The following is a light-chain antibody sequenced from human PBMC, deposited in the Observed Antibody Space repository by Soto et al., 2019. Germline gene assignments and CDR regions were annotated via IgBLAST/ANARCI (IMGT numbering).Light chain of an antibody. CDR3: LQHRSYPLT. V-gene: IGKV1-17*03. CDR1: QGIDNY. Sequence: DIQMTQSPSAMSASVGDIVTITCRASQGIDNYLAWFQQKPGKVPQRLIYAASTLQSGVPSRFSGSGSGTEFTLTISSLQPEDFATYYCLQHRSYPLTFGGGTKVDI. J-gene: IGKJ4*01. CDR2: AAS.